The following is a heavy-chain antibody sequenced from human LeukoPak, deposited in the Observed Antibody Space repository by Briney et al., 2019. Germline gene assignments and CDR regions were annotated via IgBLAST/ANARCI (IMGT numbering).Heavy chain of an antibody. CDR2: ISAYNGNT. D-gene: IGHD2-2*02. CDR1: GYTFTSYG. J-gene: IGHJ6*02. Sequence: ASVRVSCKASGYTFTSYGIRWVRQAPGQGLEWMGWISAYNGNTNYAQKLQGRVTMTTDTSTSTAYMELRSLRSDDTAVYYCARDFEYCSSTSCYMRLQNYYYYGMDVWGQGTTVTVSS. CDR3: ARDFEYCSSTSCYMRLQNYYYYGMDV. V-gene: IGHV1-18*01.